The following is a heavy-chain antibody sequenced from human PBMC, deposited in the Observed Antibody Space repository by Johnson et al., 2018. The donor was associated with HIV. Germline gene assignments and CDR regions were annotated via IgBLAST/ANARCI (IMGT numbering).Heavy chain of an antibody. Sequence: EVQLVESGGGLVQPGGSLRLSCAASGFTFSSYAMNWVRQDPGKGLEWVSGISGSGGSTYYAESVKGRFTISRDNSKNTLYVQMNSLRVEDTAVYYCARSRGLWGVQDGFDIWGQGTMVTV. J-gene: IGHJ3*02. CDR1: GFTFSSYA. V-gene: IGHV3-23*04. D-gene: IGHD2-21*01. CDR2: ISGSGGST. CDR3: ARSRGLWGVQDGFDI.